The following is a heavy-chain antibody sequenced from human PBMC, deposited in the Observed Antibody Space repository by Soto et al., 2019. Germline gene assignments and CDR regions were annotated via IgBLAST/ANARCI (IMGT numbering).Heavy chain of an antibody. CDR2: IYYSGST. V-gene: IGHV4-31*03. CDR3: AREEAVRLERRFDS. Sequence: PSETLSLTCTVSGGSISSGGYSWNWIRQHPGKGQEWIGYIYYSGSTYYNPSLKSRLTISIDTSENLFSLKLSSVTAADTAVYFCAREEAVRLERRFDSWGQGTLVTVSS. D-gene: IGHD6-6*01. J-gene: IGHJ5*01. CDR1: GGSISSGGYS.